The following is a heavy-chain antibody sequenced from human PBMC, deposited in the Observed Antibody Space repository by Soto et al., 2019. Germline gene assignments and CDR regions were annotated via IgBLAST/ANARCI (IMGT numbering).Heavy chain of an antibody. J-gene: IGHJ4*02. CDR3: PRRYGRGSYCDY. CDR2: TYYSGST. D-gene: IGHD3-10*01. CDR1: GGSISSSSYY. Sequence: QLQLQESGPGVVKPSETLSLTCTVSGGSISSSSYYWDWIRQPPGKGLEWIATTYYSGSTYYNPSLKSRVTTSVDTAENQFSLKLSSVTAADTAVYYCPRRYGRGSYCDYCGQGTLVTVSS. V-gene: IGHV4-39*01.